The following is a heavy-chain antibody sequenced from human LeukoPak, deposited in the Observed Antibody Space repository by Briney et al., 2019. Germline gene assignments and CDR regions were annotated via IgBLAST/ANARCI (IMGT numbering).Heavy chain of an antibody. D-gene: IGHD2-2*01. Sequence: SVKVSCKASGGTFSSCGISWVRQAPGQGLEWMGGIIPIFGTANYAQKFQGRVTITADKSTSTAYVELSSLRSEDTAVYYCARGEVVPAAIGAFDIWGQGTMVTVPS. CDR1: GGTFSSCG. CDR2: IIPIFGTA. V-gene: IGHV1-69*06. J-gene: IGHJ3*02. CDR3: ARGEVVPAAIGAFDI.